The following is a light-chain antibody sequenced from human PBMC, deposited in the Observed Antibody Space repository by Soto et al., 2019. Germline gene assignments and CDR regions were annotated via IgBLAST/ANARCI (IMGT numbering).Light chain of an antibody. CDR3: QQYGRSPGLLT. CDR1: QGVTSTY. V-gene: IGKV3-20*01. CDR2: DAS. J-gene: IGKJ3*01. Sequence: EIVLTQSPGTLSLSPGERATLSCRASQGVTSTYLAWYQQKPGQAPRLLIYDASTRATGIPDRFSGSGSGTDFTLTISRLEPEDFAVYYCQQYGRSPGLLTFGPGTKVDIK.